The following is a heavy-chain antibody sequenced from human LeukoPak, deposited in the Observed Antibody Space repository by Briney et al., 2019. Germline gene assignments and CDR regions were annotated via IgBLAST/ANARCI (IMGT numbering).Heavy chain of an antibody. Sequence: VASVKVSCKASGGTFISYAISWVRQAPGEGLEWMGGIIPIFGTANYAQKFQGRVTITADESTSTAYMELSSLRSEDTAVYYCARDSSRGGYNPYFLDYWGQGTLVTVSS. D-gene: IGHD5-24*01. CDR1: GGTFISYA. CDR2: IIPIFGTA. CDR3: ARDSSRGGYNPYFLDY. V-gene: IGHV1-69*01. J-gene: IGHJ4*02.